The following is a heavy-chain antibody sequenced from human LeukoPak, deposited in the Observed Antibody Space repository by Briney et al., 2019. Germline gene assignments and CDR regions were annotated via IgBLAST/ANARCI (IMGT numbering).Heavy chain of an antibody. CDR1: GFTFSSYW. J-gene: IGHJ3*02. CDR3: ARPGGYSYRYAFDT. V-gene: IGHV3-7*01. CDR2: IKQDGSEE. Sequence: GGSLRLSCAASGFTFSSYWMSWVRQAPGKGLEWVANIKQDGSEEYYVDSVKGRFTISRDNAKNSLYLQMNSLRAEATAVYYCARPGGYSYRYAFDTWGQGTMVTVSS. D-gene: IGHD5-18*01.